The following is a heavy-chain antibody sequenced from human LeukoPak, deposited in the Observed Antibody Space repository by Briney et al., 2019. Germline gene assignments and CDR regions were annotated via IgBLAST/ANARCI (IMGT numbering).Heavy chain of an antibody. J-gene: IGHJ4*02. V-gene: IGHV4-61*01. D-gene: IGHD4-17*01. CDR3: ARDAYGDYGFDY. CDR1: GGSVSSGSYY. CDR2: IYYSGST. Sequence: SETLSLTCTVSGGSVSSGSYYWSWIRQPPGKGLEWIGYIYYSGSTNYNPSLKSRVTISVDTSKNQFSLKLSSVTTADTAVYYCARDAYGDYGFDYWGQGTLVTVSS.